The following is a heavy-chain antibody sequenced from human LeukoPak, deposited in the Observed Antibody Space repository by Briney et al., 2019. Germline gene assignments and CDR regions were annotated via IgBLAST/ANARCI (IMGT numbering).Heavy chain of an antibody. CDR2: ISAYNGNT. D-gene: IGHD3-10*01. CDR1: GYTFTGYY. J-gene: IGHJ4*02. V-gene: IGHV1-18*04. Sequence: ASVKVSCKASGYTFTGYYMHWVRQAPGQGLEWMGWISAYNGNTNYEQKLQGRVTMTTDTSTSTAYMELRSLRSDDTAVYYCARDVGGGSGSYQSPDLDYWGQGTLVTVSS. CDR3: ARDVGGGSGSYQSPDLDY.